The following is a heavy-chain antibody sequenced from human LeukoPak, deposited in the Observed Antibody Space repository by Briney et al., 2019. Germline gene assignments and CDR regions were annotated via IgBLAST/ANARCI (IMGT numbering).Heavy chain of an antibody. V-gene: IGHV1-69*04. CDR3: ARGREDSYARTITFRGWDY. J-gene: IGHJ4*02. CDR1: GGTFSSYA. CDR2: IIPILGIA. Sequence: WASVKVSCKASGGTFSSYAISWVRQAPGQGLEWMGRIIPILGIANYAQKFQGRVTITADKSTSTAYMELSSLRSEDTAVYYCARGREDSYARTITFRGWDYWGQGTLVTVSS. D-gene: IGHD5-18*01.